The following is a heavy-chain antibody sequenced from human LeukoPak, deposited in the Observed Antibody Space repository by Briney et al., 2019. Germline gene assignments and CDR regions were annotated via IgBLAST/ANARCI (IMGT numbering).Heavy chain of an antibody. Sequence: PSETLSLTCTVSGGSISSGGYYWSWIRQHPGTGLEWIGYIYYSGSTYYNPSLKSRVTISVDTSRNQFSLKLTSVTDADSAVYYCAREAGTPYFDPWGQGALVTVSS. D-gene: IGHD3-10*01. V-gene: IGHV4-31*03. J-gene: IGHJ4*02. CDR3: AREAGTPYFDP. CDR2: IYYSGST. CDR1: GGSISSGGYY.